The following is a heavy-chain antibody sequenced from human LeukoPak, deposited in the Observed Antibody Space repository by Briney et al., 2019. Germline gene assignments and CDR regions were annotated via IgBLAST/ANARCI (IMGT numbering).Heavy chain of an antibody. D-gene: IGHD6-19*01. Sequence: SETLSLTCTVSGGSVSSGSYYWSWIRQPPGKGLEWIGYIYYSGSTNYNPSLKSRVTISVDTSKNQFPLKLSSVTAADTAVYYCARAYSSGWYVLDYWGQGTLVTVSS. CDR3: ARAYSSGWYVLDY. CDR2: IYYSGST. J-gene: IGHJ4*02. CDR1: GGSVSSGSYY. V-gene: IGHV4-61*01.